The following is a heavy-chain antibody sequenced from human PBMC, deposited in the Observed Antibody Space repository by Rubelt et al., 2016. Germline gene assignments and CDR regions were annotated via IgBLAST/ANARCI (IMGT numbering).Heavy chain of an antibody. D-gene: IGHD4-17*01. V-gene: IGHV4-4*07. J-gene: IGHJ4*02. CDR3: ARGDPDRGSRTVTLDY. CDR2: IYTSGST. CDR1: GGSISSYY. Sequence: ESGPGLVKPSETLSLTCTVSGGSISSYYWSWIRQPAGKGLEWIGRIYTSGSTNYNPSLKSRVTMSVDMSKNQFSLKLSSVTAADTAVYYCARGDPDRGSRTVTLDYWGQGTLVTVSS.